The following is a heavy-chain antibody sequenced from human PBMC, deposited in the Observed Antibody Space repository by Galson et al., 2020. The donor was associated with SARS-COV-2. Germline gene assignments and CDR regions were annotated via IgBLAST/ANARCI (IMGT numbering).Heavy chain of an antibody. CDR1: GFTFSNYA. CDR3: VTVVISFAFDP. J-gene: IGHJ5*02. V-gene: IGHV3-23*01. D-gene: IGHD3-22*01. CDR2: ISSADTT. Sequence: GGSLRLSCAASGFTFSNYAMSWVRQAPGKGLEWVSAISSADTTYYADSVKGRFTISRDNSKNTLYLKMNSLRAEDTAVYYCVTVVISFAFDPWGQGTLVSVSS.